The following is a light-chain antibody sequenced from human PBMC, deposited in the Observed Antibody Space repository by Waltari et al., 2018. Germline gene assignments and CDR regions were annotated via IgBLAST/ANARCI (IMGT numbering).Light chain of an antibody. CDR3: NTRDISGDHLV. CDR2: DED. CDR1: GLRTLY. Sequence: SSEMTQEPAVSVALGQTVRITCQGGGLRTLYANWYQQKPGQAPLLVIYDEDNRPSGIPDRFSGSRSGNTAFLTISGAQAEDEADYYCNTRDISGDHLVFGSGTKVTVL. V-gene: IGLV3-19*01. J-gene: IGLJ1*01.